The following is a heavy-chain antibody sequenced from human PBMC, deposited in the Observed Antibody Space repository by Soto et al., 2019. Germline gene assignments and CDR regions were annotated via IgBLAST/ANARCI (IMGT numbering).Heavy chain of an antibody. D-gene: IGHD1-1*01. V-gene: IGHV3-30*18. Sequence: QVQLVESGGGVVQPGRSLRLSCAASGFTFSSYGMHWVRQAPGKGLEWVAVISYDGSNKYYADSVKGRFTISRDNSKNTLYLQMNSLRAEDTAVYYCAKGNLERHNGGWFDPWGQGTLVTVSS. CDR2: ISYDGSNK. CDR3: AKGNLERHNGGWFDP. J-gene: IGHJ5*02. CDR1: GFTFSSYG.